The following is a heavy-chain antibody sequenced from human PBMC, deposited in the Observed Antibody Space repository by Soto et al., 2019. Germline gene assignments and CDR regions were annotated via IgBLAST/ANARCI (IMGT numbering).Heavy chain of an antibody. J-gene: IGHJ4*02. D-gene: IGHD6-19*01. Sequence: ASVKVSCKAAGYTLTGYAMHWVRQAPGQRLEWMGWINAGNGNTKYSQKFQGRVTITRDTSASTAYMELSSLRSEDTAVYYCARAVAVPADFDYWGQGTLVTVSS. CDR2: INAGNGNT. CDR1: GYTLTGYA. V-gene: IGHV1-3*01. CDR3: ARAVAVPADFDY.